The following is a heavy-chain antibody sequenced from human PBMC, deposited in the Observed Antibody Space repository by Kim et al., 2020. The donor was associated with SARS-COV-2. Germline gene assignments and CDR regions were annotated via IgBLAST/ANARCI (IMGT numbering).Heavy chain of an antibody. Sequence: YSPSFQGQVTISAAKSINTAYLQWSSLKASDTAMYYCARLASGSSHHDYWGQGTLVTVSS. D-gene: IGHD3-10*01. V-gene: IGHV5-51*01. CDR3: ARLASGSSHHDY. J-gene: IGHJ4*02.